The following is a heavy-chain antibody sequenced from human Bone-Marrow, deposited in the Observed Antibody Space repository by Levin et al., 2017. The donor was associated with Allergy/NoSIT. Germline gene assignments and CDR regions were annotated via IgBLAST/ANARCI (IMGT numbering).Heavy chain of an antibody. J-gene: IGHJ4*02. CDR2: INSDGSST. V-gene: IGHV3-74*01. CDR3: ARDQGSSGYYVYYFDY. Sequence: GESLKISCAASGFTFSSYWMHWVRQAPGKGLVWVSRINSDGSSTSYADSVKGRFTISRDNAKNTLYLQMNSLRAEDTAVYYCARDQGSSGYYVYYFDYWGQGTLVTVSS. D-gene: IGHD3-22*01. CDR1: GFTFSSYW.